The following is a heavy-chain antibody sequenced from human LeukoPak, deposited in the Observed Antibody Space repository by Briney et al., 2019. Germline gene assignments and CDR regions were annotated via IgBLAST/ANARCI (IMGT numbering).Heavy chain of an antibody. CDR3: AKGGYCSSTSCYSLDY. CDR2: ISGSGGST. V-gene: IGHV3-23*01. J-gene: IGHJ4*02. D-gene: IGHD2-2*02. CDR1: GFTFSSYA. Sequence: GGSLRLSCAASGFTFSSYAMSWVRQAPGKGLEWVSAISGSGGSTYYADSVKGRFTISRDNSKNTLYLQMNSLRAEDTAVYYCAKGGYCSSTSCYSLDYWGQGTLVTVSS.